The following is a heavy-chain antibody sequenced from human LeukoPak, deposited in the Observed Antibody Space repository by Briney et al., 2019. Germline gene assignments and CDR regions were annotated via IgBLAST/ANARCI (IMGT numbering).Heavy chain of an antibody. J-gene: IGHJ4*02. CDR2: MNPNSGNT. CDR3: ARGEDYFDY. CDR1: GYTFTSYD. D-gene: IGHD2-15*01. Sequence: GASVKVSCKASGYTFTSYDINWVRQDTGQGLEWMGWMNPNSGNTGYAQKFQGRVTMTRNTSTSTAYRELSSLRSDDTAVYYCARGEDYFDYWGQGTLVTVSS. V-gene: IGHV1-8*01.